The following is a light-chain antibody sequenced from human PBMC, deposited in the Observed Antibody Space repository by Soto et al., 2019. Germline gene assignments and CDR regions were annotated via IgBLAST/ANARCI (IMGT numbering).Light chain of an antibody. CDR1: QDISNY. CDR3: QKYGGE. V-gene: IGKV1-27*01. Sequence: DIQMTQSPSSLSASVGDRVTITCRASQDISNYIVWYQQKPGKVPKLLIYAASTLQSGVPSRFSGGGSGTDFTLTISSLHPEDVATYFCQKYGGEFGQGTKVEI. CDR2: AAS. J-gene: IGKJ1*01.